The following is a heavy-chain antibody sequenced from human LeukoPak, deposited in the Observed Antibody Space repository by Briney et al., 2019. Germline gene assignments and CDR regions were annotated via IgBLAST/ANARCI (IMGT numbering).Heavy chain of an antibody. CDR2: MSNSGTTL. J-gene: IGHJ3*02. V-gene: IGHV3-11*04. D-gene: IGHD2-2*02. CDR1: GFSFNDYY. CDR3: AREKDTIRGSFDI. Sequence: PGGSLRLSCAASGFSFNDYYMSWIRQAPGKGLEWISYMSNSGTTLYYADSVEGRFTISRDNAKNSLFLQMTGLRAEDTALYYCAREKDTIRGSFDIWGQGTLVTVSS.